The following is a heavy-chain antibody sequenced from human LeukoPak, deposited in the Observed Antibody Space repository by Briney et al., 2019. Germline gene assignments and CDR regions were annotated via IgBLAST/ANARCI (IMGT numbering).Heavy chain of an antibody. CDR3: ARGVTGGWYGDFQH. V-gene: IGHV4-4*07. D-gene: IGHD6-19*01. Sequence: PSETLSLTCTVSGGSISNYYWSWIRQPAGKGLEWIGRIYSSGSTNYNPSLKSRVTMSVDTSKNQFSLKLSSVTAADTAVYCCARGVTGGWYGDFQHWGQGTLVTVSS. J-gene: IGHJ1*01. CDR1: GGSISNYY. CDR2: IYSSGST.